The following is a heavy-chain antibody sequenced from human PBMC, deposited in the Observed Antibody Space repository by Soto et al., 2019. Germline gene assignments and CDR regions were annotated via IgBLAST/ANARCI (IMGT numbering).Heavy chain of an antibody. CDR1: GGSFSGYY. V-gene: IGHV4-34*01. CDR3: ARGSGNDYVWGSYRYTSRGMDV. D-gene: IGHD3-16*02. CDR2: INHSGST. Sequence: PSETLSLTCAVYGGSFSGYYWSWIRQPPGKGLEWIGEINHSGSTNYNPSLKSRVTISVDTSKNQSSLKLSSVTAADTAVYYCARGSGNDYVWGSYRYTSRGMDVWGQGTTVTVSS. J-gene: IGHJ6*02.